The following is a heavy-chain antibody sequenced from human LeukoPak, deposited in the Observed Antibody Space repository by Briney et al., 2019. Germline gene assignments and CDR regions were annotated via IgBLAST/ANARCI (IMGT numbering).Heavy chain of an antibody. J-gene: IGHJ4*02. CDR2: NGISCFST. CDR3: VRGQMDY. D-gene: IGHD5-24*01. CDR1: GLTYTSYA. V-gene: IGHV3-64D*06. Sequence: GGSLRLSCSASGLTYTSYALLWVSQAPGKGLEYVSANGISCFSTYYADSVKGRFTISRDNSKNTLYLEMSTLRAEDTAVYYCVRGQMDYWGQGTLVTVSS.